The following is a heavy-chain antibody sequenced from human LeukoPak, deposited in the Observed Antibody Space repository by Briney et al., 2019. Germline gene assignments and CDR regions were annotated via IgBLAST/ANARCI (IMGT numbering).Heavy chain of an antibody. CDR2: MKDDVGDN. CDR3: VRDRGTYRPIDY. D-gene: IGHD1-26*01. V-gene: IGHV3-7*03. J-gene: IGHJ4*02. Sequence: GGSLRLSCAASGFTFSNHWMTWVRQAPGKGLEWVATMKDDVGDNNYVDSVKGRFTISRDNAKNSLYLQMNSLRAEDTAIYYCVRDRGTYRPIDYWGQGTLVTVSS. CDR1: GFTFSNHW.